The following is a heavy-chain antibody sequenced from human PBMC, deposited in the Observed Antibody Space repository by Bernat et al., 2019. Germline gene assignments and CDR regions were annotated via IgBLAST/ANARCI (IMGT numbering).Heavy chain of an antibody. J-gene: IGHJ4*02. Sequence: QVQLVQSGAEVKKPGASVKVSCKASGYTFTGYYMHWVRQAPGQGLEWMGWINPGNGKTEYSQKFQGRVTITTDTSASTAYMDLSSLRSEDTAVYYCARIPRTAFDYWGQGTLVTVSS. CDR2: INPGNGKT. CDR1: GYTFTGYY. V-gene: IGHV1-3*01. CDR3: ARIPRTAFDY. D-gene: IGHD1-7*01.